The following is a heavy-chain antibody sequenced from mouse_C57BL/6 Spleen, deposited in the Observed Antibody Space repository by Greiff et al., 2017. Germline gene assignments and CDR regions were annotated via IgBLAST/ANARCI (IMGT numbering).Heavy chain of an antibody. D-gene: IGHD1-1*01. J-gene: IGHJ2*01. CDR2: INPSTGGT. V-gene: IGHV1-42*01. CDR1: GYSFTGYY. CDR3: ARRGFYD. Sequence: VHVQQSGPELVKPGASVKISCKASGYSFTGYYMNWVKQSPEKSLEWIGKINPSTGGTTYNQKFKAKATLTVDKSSSTAYMQLKSLTSEDSAVYYCARRGFYDWGQGTTLTVSS.